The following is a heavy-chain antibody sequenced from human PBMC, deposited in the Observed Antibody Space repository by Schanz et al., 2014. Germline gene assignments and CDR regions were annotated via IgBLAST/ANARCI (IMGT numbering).Heavy chain of an antibody. V-gene: IGHV3-23*04. Sequence: VQLAESGGGVVQPGRSRRLSCEASGFTFSSYGMHWVRQAPGKGLEWVAAINGSGNATYYADSVKGRFTISRDNSRNTLFLQMKRLRVEDTAVYFCAKDPYDVLTGYQYYFDYWGPGRLVTVSS. D-gene: IGHD3-9*01. J-gene: IGHJ4*02. CDR3: AKDPYDVLTGYQYYFDY. CDR1: GFTFSSYG. CDR2: INGSGNAT.